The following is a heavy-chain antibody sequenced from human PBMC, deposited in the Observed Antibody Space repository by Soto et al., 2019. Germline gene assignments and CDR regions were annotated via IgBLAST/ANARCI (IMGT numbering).Heavy chain of an antibody. J-gene: IGHJ6*02. CDR1: GDSVSSNSAA. D-gene: IGHD6-13*01. CDR3: ARDMGLNSSSWFLSYYYGMDV. Sequence: QVQLQQSGPGLVKPSQTLSLTCAISGDSVSSNSAAWNWIRQSPSRGLEWLGRTYYRSKWYNDYAVAVKSRMTINPDTSKNQFSLQLNSVTPEDTAVYYCARDMGLNSSSWFLSYYYGMDVWGQGTTVTVSS. CDR2: TYYRSKWYN. V-gene: IGHV6-1*01.